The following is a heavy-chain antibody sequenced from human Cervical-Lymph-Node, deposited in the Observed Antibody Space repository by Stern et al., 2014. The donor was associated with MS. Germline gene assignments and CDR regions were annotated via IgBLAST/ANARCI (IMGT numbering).Heavy chain of an antibody. Sequence: VQLVESGSELRKPGASVKVSCKASGYSFNRYAVTWVRQAPGQGLEWLGWINTNTGNPTYAQGFTGRFVFSLDTSVSTTYLHISSLKAEDTAVYYCARDLGDISGYYLDSRGQGSLVTVSS. J-gene: IGHJ4*02. CDR3: ARDLGDISGYYLDS. V-gene: IGHV7-4-1*02. CDR2: INTNTGNP. D-gene: IGHD3-22*01. CDR1: GYSFNRYA.